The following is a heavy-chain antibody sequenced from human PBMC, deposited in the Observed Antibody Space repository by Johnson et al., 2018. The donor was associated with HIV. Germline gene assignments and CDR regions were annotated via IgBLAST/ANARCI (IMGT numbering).Heavy chain of an antibody. J-gene: IGHJ3*02. CDR2: ISWNSGSI. CDR1: GFTFDDYA. CDR3: ANSLLLDAFNI. Sequence: EVQLVESGGGLVQPGRSLRLSCAASGFTFDDYAMHWVRQAPGKGLEWVSGISWNSGSIGYADSVKGRFTISRDNAKNSLYLQMNSLRAEDTAVYYCANSLLLDAFNIWGQGTMVTVSS. V-gene: IGHV3-9*01.